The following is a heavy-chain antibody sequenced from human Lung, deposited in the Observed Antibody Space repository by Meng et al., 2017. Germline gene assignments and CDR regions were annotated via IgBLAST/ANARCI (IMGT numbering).Heavy chain of an antibody. CDR3: ARGPTTMAHDFDY. CDR2: INHSGST. CDR1: GGSFSDYY. J-gene: IGHJ4*02. V-gene: IGHV4-34*01. D-gene: IGHD4-11*01. Sequence: VQPQQGGAGLLKPSATLSLTCVVSGGSFSDYYWSWIRQPPGKGLEWIGEINHSGSTNYNPSLESRATISVDTSQNNLSLKLSSVTAADSAVYYCARGPTTMAHDFDYWGQGTLVTVSS.